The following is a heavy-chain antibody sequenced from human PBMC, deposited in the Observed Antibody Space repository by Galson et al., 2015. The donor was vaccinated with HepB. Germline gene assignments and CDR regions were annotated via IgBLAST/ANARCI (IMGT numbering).Heavy chain of an antibody. CDR1: GGTFSSYT. D-gene: IGHD3-22*01. J-gene: IGHJ3*02. V-gene: IGHV1-69*04. Sequence: SVKVSCKASGGTFSSYTISWVRQAPGQGLEWMGRIIPILGIANYAQKFQGRVTITADKSTSTAYMELSSLRSEDTAVYYCARDRGGSSGYYRDAFDIWGQGTMVTVSS. CDR3: ARDRGGSSGYYRDAFDI. CDR2: IIPILGIA.